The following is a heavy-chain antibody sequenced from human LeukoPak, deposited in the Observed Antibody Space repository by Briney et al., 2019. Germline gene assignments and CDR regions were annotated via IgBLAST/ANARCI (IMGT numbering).Heavy chain of an antibody. Sequence: ASVKVSCKASGYTFTGYYMHWVRQAPGQGLEWMGWINPNSGGTNYAQKFQGRVTMTRDTSISTAYMELSRLRSDDTAVYYCARAGEIAVAHPFDYWGQGTLVTVSS. V-gene: IGHV1-2*02. CDR2: INPNSGGT. J-gene: IGHJ4*02. D-gene: IGHD6-19*01. CDR3: ARAGEIAVAHPFDY. CDR1: GYTFTGYY.